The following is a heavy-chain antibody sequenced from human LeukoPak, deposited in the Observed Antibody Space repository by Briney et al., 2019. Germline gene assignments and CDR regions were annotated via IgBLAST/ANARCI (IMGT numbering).Heavy chain of an antibody. CDR1: GFTFTNYW. J-gene: IGHJ4*02. CDR3: VRDPVDY. CDR2: IKQDASDK. Sequence: GGSLRLSCAASGFTFTNYWMSWVRQAPGKGLEWVASIKQDASDKYYVDSVKGRFTISRDNAKDSLFLQMISLRAEDTALYYCVRDPVDYWGQGILVTVSS. V-gene: IGHV3-7*01.